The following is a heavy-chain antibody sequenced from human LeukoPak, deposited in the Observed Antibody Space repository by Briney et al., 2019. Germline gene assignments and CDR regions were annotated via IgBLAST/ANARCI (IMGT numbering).Heavy chain of an antibody. V-gene: IGHV3-15*01. CDR3: TTVLRSITGTRVPY. CDR1: GFTFSNAW. D-gene: IGHD1-7*01. J-gene: IGHJ4*02. Sequence: GGSLRLSCAASGFTFSNAWMSWVRQAPGKGLEWVGRIKSKTDGGTTDYAAPVKGRFTISRDDSKNTLYLQMNSLKTEDTAVYYCTTVLRSITGTRVPYWGQGTLVTVSS. CDR2: IKSKTDGGTT.